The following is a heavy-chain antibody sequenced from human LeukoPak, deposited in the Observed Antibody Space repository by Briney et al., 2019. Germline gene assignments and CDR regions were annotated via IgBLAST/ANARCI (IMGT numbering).Heavy chain of an antibody. J-gene: IGHJ4*02. Sequence: ASVKVSCKASGGTFSSYAISWVRQAPGQGLEWMGWINAGNGETSYSQKFQGRVTITRDTSASTAHMELSSLRSEDTAVYYCARNLVGKTDFDYWGQGTLVTVSS. CDR1: GGTFSSYA. CDR3: ARNLVGKTDFDY. D-gene: IGHD6-19*01. V-gene: IGHV1-3*01. CDR2: INAGNGET.